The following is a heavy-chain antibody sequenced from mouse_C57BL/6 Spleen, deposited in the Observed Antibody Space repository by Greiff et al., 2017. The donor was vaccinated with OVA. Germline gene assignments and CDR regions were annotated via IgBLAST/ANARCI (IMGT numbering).Heavy chain of an antibody. Sequence: QVQLKVSGPGILQPSQTLSLTCSFSGFSLSTFGMGVGWIRQPSGKGLEWLAHIWWDDDKYYNPALKSRLTISKDTSKNQVFLKIANVDTADTATYYCARIQDSSGYRITWFAYWGQGTLVTVSA. V-gene: IGHV8-8*01. J-gene: IGHJ3*01. CDR1: GFSLSTFGMG. CDR2: IWWDDDK. CDR3: ARIQDSSGYRITWFAY. D-gene: IGHD3-2*02.